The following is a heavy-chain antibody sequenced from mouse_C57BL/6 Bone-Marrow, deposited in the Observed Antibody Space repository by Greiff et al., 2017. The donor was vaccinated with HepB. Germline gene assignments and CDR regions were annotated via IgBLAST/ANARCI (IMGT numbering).Heavy chain of an antibody. CDR1: GFNIKDDY. D-gene: IGHD1-1*01. J-gene: IGHJ2*01. Sequence: VQLQQSGAGLVRPGASVKLSCTASGFNIKDDYMPWVQQTPEQGLEWIGWIDPVNGDTEYASKFQGKATITPDTSSNTAYLQLSRLTSEDTAVYYCTTWGTTVVASDFDYWGQGTTLTVSS. CDR3: TTWGTTVVASDFDY. CDR2: IDPVNGDT. V-gene: IGHV14-4*01.